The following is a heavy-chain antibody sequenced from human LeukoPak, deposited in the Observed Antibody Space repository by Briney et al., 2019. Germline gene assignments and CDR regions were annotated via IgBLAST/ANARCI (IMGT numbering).Heavy chain of an antibody. CDR3: ARDYCSSTSCGGGWFDP. CDR2: IYYSGST. D-gene: IGHD2-2*01. V-gene: IGHV4-59*01. CDR1: GGSISSYY. Sequence: PSETLSLTCTVSGGSISSYYWSWIRQPPGKGLEWIGYIYYSGSTNYNPSLKSRVTISVDTSKNQFSLKLSSVTAADTAVYYCARDYCSSTSCGGGWFDPWGQGTLVTVSS. J-gene: IGHJ5*02.